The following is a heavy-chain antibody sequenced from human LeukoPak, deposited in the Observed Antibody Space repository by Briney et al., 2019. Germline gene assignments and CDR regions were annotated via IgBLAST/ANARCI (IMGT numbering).Heavy chain of an antibody. CDR1: GGSISSYY. J-gene: IGHJ5*02. CDR3: ARDRVNFWSGYSTINWFDP. D-gene: IGHD3-3*01. CDR2: IYTSGST. V-gene: IGHV4-4*07. Sequence: PSETLSLTCAVSGGSISSYYWSWIRQPAGKGLEWIGRIYTSGSTNYNPSLKSRVTMSVDTSKNQFYLKLSSVPAADTAVYYCARDRVNFWSGYSTINWFDPWGQGTLVTVSS.